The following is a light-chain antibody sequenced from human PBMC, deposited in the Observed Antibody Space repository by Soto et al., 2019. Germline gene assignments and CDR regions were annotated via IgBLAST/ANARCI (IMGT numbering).Light chain of an antibody. V-gene: IGKV1-12*01. Sequence: DIQMTQSPSSVSASVGDRVTITCRASQAISRWVAWYQQKPGKAPKLLIYTASNLQSGVPSRFSGSGSGTDFTLTISSLQPEDFATYYCQQTNSLPVTFGPGTKVDIK. J-gene: IGKJ3*01. CDR1: QAISRW. CDR2: TAS. CDR3: QQTNSLPVT.